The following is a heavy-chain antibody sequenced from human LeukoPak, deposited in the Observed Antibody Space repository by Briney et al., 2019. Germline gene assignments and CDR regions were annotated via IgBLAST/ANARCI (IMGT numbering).Heavy chain of an antibody. CDR1: GGSFSGYY. CDR3: ARGRVDIVVVPAAMSRYFDY. CDR2: INHSGST. Sequence: SETLSLTCAVYGGSFSGYYWSWIRQPPGKGLEWIGEINHSGSTNYNPSLKSRDTISVDTSKNQFSLKLSSVTAADTAVYYCARGRVDIVVVPAAMSRYFDYRGQGTLVTVSS. J-gene: IGHJ4*02. V-gene: IGHV4-34*01. D-gene: IGHD2-2*03.